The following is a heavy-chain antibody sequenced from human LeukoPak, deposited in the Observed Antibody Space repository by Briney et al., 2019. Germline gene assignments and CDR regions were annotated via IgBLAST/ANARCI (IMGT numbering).Heavy chain of an antibody. CDR2: IYYSGST. V-gene: IGHV4-59*01. Sequence: SETLSLTCTVSGGSISSYYWSWIRQPPGKGLEWIGYIYYSGSTNYNPSLKSRVTISVDTSKNQFSLKLSSVTAADTAVYYCARHTDRGYDWAYDYWGQGTLVTVSS. CDR1: GGSISSYY. D-gene: IGHD5-12*01. CDR3: ARHTDRGYDWAYDY. J-gene: IGHJ4*02.